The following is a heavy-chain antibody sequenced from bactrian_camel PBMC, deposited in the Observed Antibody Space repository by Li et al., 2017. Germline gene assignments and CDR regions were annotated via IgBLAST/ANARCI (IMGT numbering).Heavy chain of an antibody. V-gene: IGHV3S1*01. CDR2: INTGGGTT. Sequence: HVQLVESGGGLVQPGGSLTLSCAASGFTFSSYWMYWVRQAPGKGLEWVSAINTGGGTTYYADSAKGRSTISRDNAKNTVYLQMNDLKPEDTAVYYCAASFTACVARAHYVERYNYWGQGTQVTVS. CDR3: AASFTACVARAHYVERYNY. D-gene: IGHD3*01. J-gene: IGHJ4*01. CDR1: GFTFSSYW.